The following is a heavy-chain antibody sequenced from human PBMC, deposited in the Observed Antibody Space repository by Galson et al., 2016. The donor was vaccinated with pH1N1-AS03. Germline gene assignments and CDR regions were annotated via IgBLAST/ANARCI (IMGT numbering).Heavy chain of an antibody. CDR3: ARGTLSGVDLQRRFDA. CDR2: ISTYTGET. J-gene: IGHJ5*02. CDR1: GYTFTHFG. V-gene: IGHV1-18*01. Sequence: SVKVSCKASGYTFTHFGISWVRQAPGQGLECLGWISTYTGETNYAQKFQGRVTMTTDTSTNTVYMELRTLTSDDTALYYCARGTLSGVDLQRRFDAGGQGTLVTVSS. D-gene: IGHD2/OR15-2a*01.